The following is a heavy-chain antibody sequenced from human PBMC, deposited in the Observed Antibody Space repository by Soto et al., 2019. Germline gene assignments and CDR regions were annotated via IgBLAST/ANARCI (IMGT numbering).Heavy chain of an antibody. CDR3: ARSFDVGGYHYLGGL. J-gene: IGHJ4*02. CDR1: GFTLSDHF. V-gene: IGHV3-72*01. D-gene: IGHD3-22*01. CDR2: SRNKARTYTA. Sequence: EVQLVESGGGLVQPGGSLRLSCAASGFTLSDHFVDWVRQAPGKGLEWVGRSRNKARTYTAEYAAPVKGRFSISRDDSGNSVFLQMNSLITEDTAVYYCARSFDVGGYHYLGGLWGQGTLVTVSS.